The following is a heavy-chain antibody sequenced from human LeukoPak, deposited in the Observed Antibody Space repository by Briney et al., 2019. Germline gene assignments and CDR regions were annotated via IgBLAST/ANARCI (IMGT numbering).Heavy chain of an antibody. J-gene: IGHJ4*02. D-gene: IGHD2-2*02. CDR1: GFTFSSYG. CDR2: IRYDGSNK. Sequence: GGSLRLSCAASGFTFSSYGMHWVRQAPGKGLEWVAFIRYDGSNKYYADSVKGRFTISRDNSKNTLYLQMNSLRAEDTAVYYCAKDSPPSAAIRVFDYWGQGTLVTVSS. CDR3: AKDSPPSAAIRVFDY. V-gene: IGHV3-30*02.